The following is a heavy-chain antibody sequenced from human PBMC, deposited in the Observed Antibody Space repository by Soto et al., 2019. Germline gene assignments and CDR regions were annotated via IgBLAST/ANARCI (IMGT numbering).Heavy chain of an antibody. D-gene: IGHD3-10*01. CDR2: ISAYNGNT. CDR3: ARDISITVVRGVITYDYHGMDV. J-gene: IGHJ6*02. Sequence: QVQLVQSGAEVKKPGASVKVSCKASGYTFTSSGISWVRQAPGQGLEWMGWISAYNGNTNYAQNLQARVTMTTDTSTSTAYMELRSLRSDDTAVYYCARDISITVVRGVITYDYHGMDVWGQGTTVFVSS. V-gene: IGHV1-18*01. CDR1: GYTFTSSG.